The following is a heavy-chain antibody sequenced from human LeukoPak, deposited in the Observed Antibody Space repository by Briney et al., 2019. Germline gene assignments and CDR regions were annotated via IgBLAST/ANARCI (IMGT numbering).Heavy chain of an antibody. D-gene: IGHD1-26*01. J-gene: IGHJ4*02. CDR1: GGSISSSGYS. CDR2: IYYSGST. CDR3: ASHSSRSGSRDY. Sequence: PSETLSLTFTVSGGSISSSGYSWGWIRQPPGKGLEWIGSIYYSGSTYYNPSLKSRITISVDTSKNQFSLKLSSVTAADTAVYYCASHSSRSGSRDYWGQGTLVTVSS. V-gene: IGHV4-39*01.